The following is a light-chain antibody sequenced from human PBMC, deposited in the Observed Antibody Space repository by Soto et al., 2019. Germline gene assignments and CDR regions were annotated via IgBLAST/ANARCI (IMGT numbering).Light chain of an antibody. Sequence: QSALTQPASVSGSPGQSITISCTGTSSDVGSYNYVAWYQQFPGKTPKLMIYEVRNRPSGVSSRFSGSKSGNTASLTISGLRAEDEADYYCISYTGSDPSYVFGTGTKRPVL. CDR3: ISYTGSDPSYV. CDR2: EVR. CDR1: SSDVGSYNY. V-gene: IGLV2-14*01. J-gene: IGLJ1*01.